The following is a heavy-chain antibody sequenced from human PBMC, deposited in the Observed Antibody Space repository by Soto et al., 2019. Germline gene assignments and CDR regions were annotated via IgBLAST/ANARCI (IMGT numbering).Heavy chain of an antibody. CDR1: GGTFGSNA. V-gene: IGHV1-69*15. CDR2: IIPIFGTT. Sequence: QVQLVQSETEMRKPGTSVKVSCKASGGTFGSNAISWVRQAPGQGLEWMGNIIPIFGTTKKAQNFQGRVTTTAXEXTXTXQMAVSSRGSEETAIYYCAIEGYTSGPGAVRGAFDIWGQGTMVTVSS. CDR3: AIEGYTSGPGAVRGAFDI. J-gene: IGHJ3*02. D-gene: IGHD1-1*01.